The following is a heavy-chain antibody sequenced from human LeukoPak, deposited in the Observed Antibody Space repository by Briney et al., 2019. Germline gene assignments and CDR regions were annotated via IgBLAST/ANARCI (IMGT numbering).Heavy chain of an antibody. Sequence: ASETLSLTCTVSGGSISSHYWSWIRQPPGKGLEWIGYIYYSGSTNYNPSLKSRVTISVDTSKNQFSLKLSSVTAADTAVYYCARWVVTDDAFDIWGQVTMVTVSS. J-gene: IGHJ3*02. CDR1: GGSISSHY. CDR2: IYYSGST. D-gene: IGHD2-21*02. V-gene: IGHV4-59*11. CDR3: ARWVVTDDAFDI.